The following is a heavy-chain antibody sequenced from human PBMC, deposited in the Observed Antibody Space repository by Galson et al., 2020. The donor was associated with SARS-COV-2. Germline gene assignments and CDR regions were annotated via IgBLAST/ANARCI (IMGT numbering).Heavy chain of an antibody. V-gene: IGHV1-18*01. D-gene: IGHD1-26*01. CDR2: ISAYNGNT. J-gene: IGHJ5*02. CDR1: GYTFTSYG. CDR3: ARLRMRGAEGDWFDP. Sequence: ASVKVSCKASGYTFTSYGISWVRQAPGQGLEWMGWISAYNGNTNYAQKLQGRVTMTTDTSTSTAYMELRSLRSDDTAVYYCARLRMRGAEGDWFDPWGQGTLVTVSS.